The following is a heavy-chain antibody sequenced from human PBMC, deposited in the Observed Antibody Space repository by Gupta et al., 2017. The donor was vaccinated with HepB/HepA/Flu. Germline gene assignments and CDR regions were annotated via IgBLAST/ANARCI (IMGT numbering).Heavy chain of an antibody. D-gene: IGHD3-10*01. V-gene: IGHV4-39*01. J-gene: IGHJ4*02. CDR3: ARHYYGYFFDY. Sequence: LHLQESGPGLVKPSETLSLTCSVSGGSLSSSTYWGWIRQPPGKGLEWIGSVSNSGVPSNSGTTLNNPALKSRVTMSVDTSNNLFSLNLSSVTAADTAVYYCARHYYGYFFDYWGQGTLLTVSS. CDR2: VSNSGVPSNSGTT. CDR1: GGSLSSSTY.